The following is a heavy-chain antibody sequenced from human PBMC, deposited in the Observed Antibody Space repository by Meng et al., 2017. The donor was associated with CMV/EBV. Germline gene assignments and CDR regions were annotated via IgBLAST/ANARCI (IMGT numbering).Heavy chain of an antibody. CDR1: GGSISSSSYY. Sequence: GSLRLSCTVSGGSISSSSYYWGWIRQPPGKGLEWIGSIYYSGSTYYNPSLKSRVTISVDTSKNQFSLKLSSVTAADTAVYYCARDYAPAASTDAFDIWGQGTMVTVSS. CDR2: IYYSGST. J-gene: IGHJ3*02. D-gene: IGHD2-2*01. CDR3: ARDYAPAASTDAFDI. V-gene: IGHV4-39*07.